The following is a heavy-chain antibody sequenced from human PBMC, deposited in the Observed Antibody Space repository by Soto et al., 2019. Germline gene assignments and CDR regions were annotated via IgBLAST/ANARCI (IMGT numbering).Heavy chain of an antibody. J-gene: IGHJ4*02. V-gene: IGHV1-58*01. D-gene: IGHD6-19*01. CDR2: IVVGSGHP. CDR1: GFTFSNSA. CDR3: AADVIAVAGDFDH. Sequence: GASVKVSCKASGFTFSNSAVQWVRQSRGQRLEWMGWIVVGSGHPNLAQTFQDRVTLTRDMSTGTAYMELSSLRSEDTAVYYCAADVIAVAGDFDHWGQGTQVTVSS.